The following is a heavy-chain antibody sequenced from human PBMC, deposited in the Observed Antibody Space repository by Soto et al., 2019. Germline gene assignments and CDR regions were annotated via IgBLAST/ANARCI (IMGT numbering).Heavy chain of an antibody. CDR1: GFPFSTYA. J-gene: IGHJ4*02. CDR3: AKNWDTTFSSSSH. Sequence: PGGSLRLSCAASGFPFSTYAMTWVRQAPGKGLEWVSAISGSGGSTYYADSVKGRFTISRDESKSTLFLQMNSLRAEDTAVYYCAKNWDTTFSSSSHWGQGALVTVSS. CDR2: ISGSGGST. V-gene: IGHV3-23*01. D-gene: IGHD6-6*01.